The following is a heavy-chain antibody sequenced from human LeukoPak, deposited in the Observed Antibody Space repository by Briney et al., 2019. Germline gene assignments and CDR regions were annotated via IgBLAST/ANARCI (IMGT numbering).Heavy chain of an antibody. Sequence: PGGSLRLSCAASGFTFSSYAMSWVRQAPGKGLEWVSAISGSGGSTCYADSVKGRFTISRDNSKNTLYLQMNSLRAEDTAVYYCAKANDIVVVPAARSFDYWGQGTLVTVSS. CDR1: GFTFSSYA. CDR2: ISGSGGST. V-gene: IGHV3-23*01. J-gene: IGHJ4*02. D-gene: IGHD2-2*01. CDR3: AKANDIVVVPAARSFDY.